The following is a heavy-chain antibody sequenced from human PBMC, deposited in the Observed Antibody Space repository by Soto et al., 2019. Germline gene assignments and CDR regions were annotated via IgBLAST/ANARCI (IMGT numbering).Heavy chain of an antibody. Sequence: GGSLRLSCAASGFTFSSYSMNWVRQAPGKGLEWVSSISSSSSYIYYADSVKGRFTISRDNAKNSLYLQMNSLRAEDTAVYYCAREEGAGPTYYFDYWGQGTLVTVSS. CDR3: AREEGAGPTYYFDY. J-gene: IGHJ4*02. CDR2: ISSSSSYI. V-gene: IGHV3-21*01. CDR1: GFTFSSYS. D-gene: IGHD6-19*01.